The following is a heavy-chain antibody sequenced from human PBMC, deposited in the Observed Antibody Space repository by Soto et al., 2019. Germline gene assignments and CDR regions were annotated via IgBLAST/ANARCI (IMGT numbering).Heavy chain of an antibody. D-gene: IGHD2-15*01. CDR1: GGSISSYY. CDR2: VYISGST. CDR3: AEYGSDGFDV. V-gene: IGHV4-4*07. J-gene: IGHJ3*01. Sequence: SETLSLTCAVSGGSISSYYWSLIRQSPGKGLEWIGRVYISGSTNYHPSLKSRVAMSVNTSNNQFSLKVTSVTAADTAVYYCAEYGSDGFDVWGQGTTVTVSS.